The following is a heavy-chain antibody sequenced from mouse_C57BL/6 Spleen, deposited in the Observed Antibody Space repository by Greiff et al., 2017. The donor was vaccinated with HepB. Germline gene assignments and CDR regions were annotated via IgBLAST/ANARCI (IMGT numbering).Heavy chain of an antibody. CDR2: INPYNGGT. CDR3: ARYSNSAWFAY. V-gene: IGHV1-19*01. CDR1: GYTFTDYY. Sequence: EVKLLESGPVLVKPGASVKMSCKASGYTFTDYYMNWVKQSHGKSLEWIGVINPYNGGTSYNQKFKGKATLTVDKSSSTAYMELNSLTSEDSAVYYCARYSNSAWFAYWGQGTLVTVSA. D-gene: IGHD2-5*01. J-gene: IGHJ3*01.